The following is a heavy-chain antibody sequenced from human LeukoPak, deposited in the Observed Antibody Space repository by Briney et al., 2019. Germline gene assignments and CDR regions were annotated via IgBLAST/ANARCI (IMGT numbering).Heavy chain of an antibody. J-gene: IGHJ4*02. CDR1: GGSISSYY. V-gene: IGHV4-59*12. D-gene: IGHD5-18*01. CDR2: IYYSGST. CDR3: ARSVNTAMVNFDY. Sequence: SETLSLTCTVSGGSISSYYWSWIRQPPGKGLEWIGYIYYSGSTNYNPSLKSRVTISVDTSKNQFSLKLSSVTAADTAVYYCARSVNTAMVNFDYWGQGTLVTVSS.